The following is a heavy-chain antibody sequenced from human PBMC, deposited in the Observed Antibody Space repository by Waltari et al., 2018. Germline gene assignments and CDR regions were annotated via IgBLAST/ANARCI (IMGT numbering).Heavy chain of an antibody. CDR2: IYYSCGT. Sequence: QLQLQESGPGLVKPSETLSLTCTVSGGSISSSSYYWGWIRQPPGKGLEWIGSIYYSCGTYYNPPLKSRGTISVDTSQNQVSLELGSGTAADPAVYYCAREENLFDPWGQGTPVTVSS. CDR1: GGSISSSSYY. CDR3: AREENLFDP. V-gene: IGHV4-39*07. J-gene: IGHJ5*01.